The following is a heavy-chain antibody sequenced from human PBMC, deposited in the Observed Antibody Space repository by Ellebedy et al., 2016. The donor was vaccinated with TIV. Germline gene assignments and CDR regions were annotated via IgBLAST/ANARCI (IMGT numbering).Heavy chain of an antibody. J-gene: IGHJ4*02. CDR1: GYTFTSFS. Sequence: ASVKVSCKGSGYTFTSFSMHWVRQAPGQRLEWMGIINPSGGTTRYAQKFQGRVTMTRDTSTSTVYMELSSLRSDDTAVYYCARTFTERLGGLTTHWVLDYWGQGTLVTASS. CDR2: INPSGGTT. D-gene: IGHD4-11*01. V-gene: IGHV1-46*01. CDR3: ARTFTERLGGLTTHWVLDY.